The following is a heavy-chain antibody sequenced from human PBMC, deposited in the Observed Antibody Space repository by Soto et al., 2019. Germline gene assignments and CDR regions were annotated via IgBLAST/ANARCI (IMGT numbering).Heavy chain of an antibody. D-gene: IGHD6-19*01. CDR1: GFTFSSYG. CDR2: ISYDGSNK. J-gene: IGHJ3*02. CDR3: AKDSGRDAFDI. Sequence: GSLRLSCAASGFTFSSYGMHWVRQAPGKGLEWVAVISYDGSNKYYADSVKGRFTISRDNSKNTLYLQMNSLRAEDTAVYYCAKDSGRDAFDIWGQGTMVTVSS. V-gene: IGHV3-30*18.